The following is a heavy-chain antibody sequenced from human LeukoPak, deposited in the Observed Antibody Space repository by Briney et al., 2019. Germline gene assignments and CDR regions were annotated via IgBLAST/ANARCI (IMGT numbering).Heavy chain of an antibody. CDR1: GGSVSSGSYY. V-gene: IGHV4-39*07. J-gene: IGHJ4*02. Sequence: SETLSLTCTVSGGSVSSGSYYWSWIRQPPGKGLEWIGEINHSGSTNYNPSLKSRVTISVDTSKNQFSLKLSSVTAADTAVYYCARGAEKAPGIAAAGTFKDYWGQGTLVTVSS. D-gene: IGHD6-13*01. CDR2: INHSGST. CDR3: ARGAEKAPGIAAAGTFKDY.